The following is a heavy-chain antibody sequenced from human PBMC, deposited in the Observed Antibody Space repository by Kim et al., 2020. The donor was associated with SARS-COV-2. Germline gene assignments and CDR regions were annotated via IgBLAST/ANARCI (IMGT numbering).Heavy chain of an antibody. Sequence: GGSLRLSCAASGFTFSRYAMHWVRQAPGKGLEWVAVISYDGSITNYVDSVKGRFTISRDNSKNTLHLQMTSLRAEDTAVYYCSRDIASYSSGWVYCSYG. CDR1: GFTFSRYA. D-gene: IGHD6-19*01. CDR3: SRDIASYSSGWVYCSYG. V-gene: IGHV3-30-3*01. CDR2: ISYDGSIT. J-gene: IGHJ6*01.